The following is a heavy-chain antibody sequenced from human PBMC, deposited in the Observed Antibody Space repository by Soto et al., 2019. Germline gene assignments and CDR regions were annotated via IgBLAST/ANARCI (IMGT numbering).Heavy chain of an antibody. V-gene: IGHV4-59*01. J-gene: IGHJ5*02. CDR3: ARVTGTTLSNWFDP. CDR2: IYYSGST. CDR1: GGSISSYY. D-gene: IGHD1-7*01. Sequence: PSETLSLTCTVSGGSISSYYCSWIRQPPGKGLEWIGYIYYSGSTNYNPSLKSRVTISVDTSKNQFSLKLSSVTAADTAVYYCARVTGTTLSNWFDPWGQGTLVTVSS.